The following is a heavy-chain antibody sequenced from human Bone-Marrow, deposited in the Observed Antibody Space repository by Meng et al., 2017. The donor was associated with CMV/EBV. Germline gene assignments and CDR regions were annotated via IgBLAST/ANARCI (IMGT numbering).Heavy chain of an antibody. J-gene: IGHJ6*02. Sequence: GGSLRLSCAASGFTFSSYATSWVRQAPGKGLEWVSVIYSGGSSTYYADSVKGRFTISRDNSKNTLYLQMNSLRAEDTAVYYCAKWSSPDCSSTSCLSSRYGMDVWGQGTTVTVSS. CDR3: AKWSSPDCSSTSCLSSRYGMDV. CDR1: GFTFSSYA. D-gene: IGHD2-2*01. CDR2: IYSGGSST. V-gene: IGHV3-23*03.